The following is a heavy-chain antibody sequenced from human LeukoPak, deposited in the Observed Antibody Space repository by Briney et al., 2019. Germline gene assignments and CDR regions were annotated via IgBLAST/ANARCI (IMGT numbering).Heavy chain of an antibody. V-gene: IGHV4-4*07. CDR1: GGSISSYY. CDR3: ARGLRGTIVAFEY. J-gene: IGHJ4*02. CDR2: IYTSGST. Sequence: SETLPLTCTVSGGSISSYYWSWIRQPAGKGLEWIGRIYTSGSTNYNPSLKSRVTISLDTSYQNQFSLRLSSVTAADTAVYYCARGLRGTIVAFEYWGQGTLVTVSS. D-gene: IGHD1-14*01.